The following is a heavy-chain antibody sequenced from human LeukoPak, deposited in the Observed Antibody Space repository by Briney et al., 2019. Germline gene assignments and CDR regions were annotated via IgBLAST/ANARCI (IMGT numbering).Heavy chain of an antibody. V-gene: IGHV4-59*01. J-gene: IGHJ4*02. CDR3: ARVSGGYSYGPLDY. Sequence: SETLSLTCTVSGGSISSYYWSWIRLPPGKGMEWNGYIYYSGSTNYNPSLKSRLTISADTSKNQFSLKLSSVTAADTAVYYCARVSGGYSYGPLDYWGQGTLVTVSS. CDR2: IYYSGST. D-gene: IGHD5-18*01. CDR1: GGSISSYY.